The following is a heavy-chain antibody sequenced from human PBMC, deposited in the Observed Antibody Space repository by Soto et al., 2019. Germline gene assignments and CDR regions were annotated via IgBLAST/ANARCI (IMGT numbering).Heavy chain of an antibody. CDR1: GFTFSSYW. V-gene: IGHV3-7*01. D-gene: IGHD3-10*01. CDR2: IKQDGSEK. J-gene: IGHJ5*02. CDR3: ARRLLTGSWFDP. Sequence: GGSLRLSCAASGFTFSSYWMSWVRQAPGKGLEWVANIKQDGSEKYYVDSVKGRFTISRDNAKNSLYLQMSSLRVEDTAVYYCARRLLTGSWFDPWGHGTLVTAPQ.